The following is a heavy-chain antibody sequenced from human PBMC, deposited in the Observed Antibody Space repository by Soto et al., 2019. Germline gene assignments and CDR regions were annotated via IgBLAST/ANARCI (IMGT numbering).Heavy chain of an antibody. J-gene: IGHJ6*02. V-gene: IGHV3-15*01. CDR3: TTDGNYRGNYYYGMDV. CDR1: GFTFSNAW. D-gene: IGHD4-4*01. Sequence: GGSLRLSCAASGFTFSNAWMSWVRQAPGKGLEWVGRIKSKTDGGTTDYAAPVKGRFTISRDDSKNTLYLQMSSLKTEDTAVYYCTTDGNYRGNYYYGMDVWGQGTTVTVSS. CDR2: IKSKTDGGTT.